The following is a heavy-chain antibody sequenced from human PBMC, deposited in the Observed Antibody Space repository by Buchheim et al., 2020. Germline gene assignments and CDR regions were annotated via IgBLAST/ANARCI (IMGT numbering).Heavy chain of an antibody. V-gene: IGHV4-61*02. Sequence: QVHLQESGPGLVKPSQTLSLTCSVSGDSISRCDFYWNWIRQSADKGLEWIGRIHFRGNTNYSPSLGDRVAVSIDTSKNQISLRLNSVTAADTAVYYCARDRADYYAAGSYFPYWGQGTL. CDR3: ARDRADYYAAGSYFPY. CDR2: IHFRGNT. D-gene: IGHD3-10*01. J-gene: IGHJ4*02. CDR1: GDSISRCDFY.